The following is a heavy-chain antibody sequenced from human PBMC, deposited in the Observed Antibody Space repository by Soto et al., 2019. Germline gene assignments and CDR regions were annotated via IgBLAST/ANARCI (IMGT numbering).Heavy chain of an antibody. Sequence: PSETLSLTCDASGGTFSAYYWSWIRQPPGKGLEWIGEINHSGSTNYNPSLKSRVTISVDTSKNQVSLKLSSVTAADTAVYYCARVSGIYYYGMDVWGQGTTVT. V-gene: IGHV4-34*01. D-gene: IGHD3-10*01. J-gene: IGHJ6*02. CDR1: GGTFSAYY. CDR2: INHSGST. CDR3: ARVSGIYYYGMDV.